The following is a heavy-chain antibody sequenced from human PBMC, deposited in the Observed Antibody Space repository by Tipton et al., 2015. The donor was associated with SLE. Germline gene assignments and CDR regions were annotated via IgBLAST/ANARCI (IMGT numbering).Heavy chain of an antibody. CDR2: LSGSSDRI. Sequence: GSLRLSCEGSGFTFSSYAMSWVRQAPGKGLECVSALSGSSDRIYYADSVKGRFTISRDNSKNTLNLQMSSLRAEDTAVYYCAKGVGNSRLSFDYWGQGILVTVSS. J-gene: IGHJ4*02. CDR3: AKGVGNSRLSFDY. D-gene: IGHD1/OR15-1a*01. CDR1: GFTFSSYA. V-gene: IGHV3-23*01.